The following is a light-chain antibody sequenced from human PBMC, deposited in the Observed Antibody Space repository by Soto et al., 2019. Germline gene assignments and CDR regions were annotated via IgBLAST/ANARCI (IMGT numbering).Light chain of an antibody. CDR2: GAS. CDR1: QSVSNNY. J-gene: IGKJ1*01. V-gene: IGKV3-20*01. Sequence: EIVLTQSPGTLSLSPGERATLSCRASQSVSNNYLAWYQHKPGQAPRLLIYGASSRATGITDRFIGSGSGTDFTLTISRLAPEDFAVYYCQQYGNSTRTFGQGTKVDIK. CDR3: QQYGNSTRT.